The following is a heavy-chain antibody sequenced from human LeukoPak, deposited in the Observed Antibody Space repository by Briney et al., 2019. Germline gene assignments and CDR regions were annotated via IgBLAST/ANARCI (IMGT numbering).Heavy chain of an antibody. Sequence: GGSLRLSCTASHFTFTTYWMSWVRQAPGKGLEWVANIKPDGSDKYYVDSVKGRFTISRDNAKNSLYLQMDSLRAEDTAMYYCAREFNSFLADCSGGQCLFMSWGQGILVTVSS. V-gene: IGHV3-7*01. CDR1: HFTFTTYW. CDR3: AREFNSFLADCSGGQCLFMS. D-gene: IGHD2-15*01. CDR2: IKPDGSDK. J-gene: IGHJ4*02.